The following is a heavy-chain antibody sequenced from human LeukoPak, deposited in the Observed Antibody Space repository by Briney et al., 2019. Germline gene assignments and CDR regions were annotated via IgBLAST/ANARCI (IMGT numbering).Heavy chain of an antibody. D-gene: IGHD3-10*01. CDR2: IYYSGST. Sequence: PSETLSLTCTVSGGSISSSSYYWGWIRQPPGKGLEWIGSIYYSGSTYYNPSLKSRVTISVDTSKNQFSLKLSSVTAADTAVYYCARGKYYYGSGSSNWGQGTLVTVSS. J-gene: IGHJ4*02. CDR3: ARGKYYYGSGSSN. V-gene: IGHV4-39*07. CDR1: GGSISSSSYY.